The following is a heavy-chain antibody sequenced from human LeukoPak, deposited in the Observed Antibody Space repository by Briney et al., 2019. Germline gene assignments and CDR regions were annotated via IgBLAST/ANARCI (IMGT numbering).Heavy chain of an antibody. D-gene: IGHD6-19*01. Sequence: PGGSLRLSCAASGFTFSDYTMNWVRQAPGKGLEWVSSISSSSSYIYYADSVKGRFTISRDNAKNSLYLQMNSLRAEDTAVYYCAKDPISSGWYFNYWGQGTLVTVSS. J-gene: IGHJ4*02. CDR3: AKDPISSGWYFNY. CDR2: ISSSSSYI. CDR1: GFTFSDYT. V-gene: IGHV3-21*04.